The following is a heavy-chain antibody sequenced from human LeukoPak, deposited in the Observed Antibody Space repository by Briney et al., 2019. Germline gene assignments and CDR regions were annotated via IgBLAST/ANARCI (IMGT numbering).Heavy chain of an antibody. CDR2: LYYSGRS. V-gene: IGHV4-30-2*01. CDR3: ARGYGDNSGAFDI. D-gene: IGHD4-23*01. Sequence: SETLSLTCTVSGCSIMVPAYSWSWIRQPPGKGLECIGYLYYSGRSYYNQSLKSRVTISLDRSKNQFSLRLSSVTAADTAVYFCARGYGDNSGAFDIWGQGTLVTVSS. J-gene: IGHJ3*02. CDR1: GCSIMVPAYS.